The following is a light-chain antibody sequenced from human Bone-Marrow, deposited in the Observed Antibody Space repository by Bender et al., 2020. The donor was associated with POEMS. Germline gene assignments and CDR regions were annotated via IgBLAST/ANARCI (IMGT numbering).Light chain of an antibody. Sequence: SYVLAQAPSVSVAPGQTARISCGGDNIGDRGVRWFQQKPGQAPLLVVFADDDRPSGIPGRFSGSNSGNTATLTIRGVEAGDEADYYCQVWDSRIDHVVFGGGTKLTVL. J-gene: IGLJ2*01. V-gene: IGLV3-21*02. CDR3: QVWDSRIDHVV. CDR2: ADD. CDR1: NIGDRG.